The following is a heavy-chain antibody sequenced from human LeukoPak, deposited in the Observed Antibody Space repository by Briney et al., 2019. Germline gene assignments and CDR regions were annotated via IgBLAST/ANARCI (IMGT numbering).Heavy chain of an antibody. CDR1: GGTFSSYA. V-gene: IGHV1-69*13. D-gene: IGHD2-15*01. CDR3: ARIVVVVAATDYYYGMDV. Sequence: ASVKVSCKASGGTFSSYAISWVRQAPGQGLEWMGGIIPIFGTANYAQKFQGRVTITADESTSTAYMELSSLRSEDTAVYYCARIVVVVAATDYYYGMDVWGQGTTVTVSS. J-gene: IGHJ6*02. CDR2: IIPIFGTA.